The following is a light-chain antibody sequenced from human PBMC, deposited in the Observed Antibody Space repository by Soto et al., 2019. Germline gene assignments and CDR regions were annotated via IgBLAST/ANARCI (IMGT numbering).Light chain of an antibody. Sequence: HSALTQPPSVSGAPGQTVIISCSGSSSNIGAPYDVNWYRQLPGTAPKLLIYGNMNRPSGVPDRFSGSKSGTSASLAITGLQAEDEADYYCQSYDSSLSGYVFGTGTKVTVL. CDR2: GNM. J-gene: IGLJ1*01. V-gene: IGLV1-40*01. CDR3: QSYDSSLSGYV. CDR1: SSNIGAPYD.